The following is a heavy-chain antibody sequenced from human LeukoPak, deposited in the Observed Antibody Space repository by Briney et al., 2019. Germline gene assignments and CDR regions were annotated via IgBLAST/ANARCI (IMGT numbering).Heavy chain of an antibody. V-gene: IGHV3-48*03. CDR3: ARNGVLRYFDWITYYYYGMDV. J-gene: IGHJ6*02. CDR2: ISSSGSTI. CDR1: GFTFSSYE. Sequence: GGSLRLSCAASGFTFSSYEMNWVRQAPGKGLEWVSYISSSGSTIYYADSLKGRFTISRANAKTSLYLQMTSLRAEDTAVYYCARNGVLRYFDWITYYYYGMDVWGQGTTVTVSS. D-gene: IGHD3-9*01.